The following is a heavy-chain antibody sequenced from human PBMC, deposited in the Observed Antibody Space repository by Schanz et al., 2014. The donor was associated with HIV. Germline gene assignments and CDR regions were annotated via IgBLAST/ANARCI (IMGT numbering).Heavy chain of an antibody. V-gene: IGHV1-2*02. D-gene: IGHD3-16*02. J-gene: IGHJ4*02. CDR1: GYTFFSYD. CDR2: INPKTGGT. Sequence: QVQLVQSGAEVKKPGASVKVSCKASGYTFFSYDINWVRQAPGQGLEWMGWINPKTGGTNLAQMFQGRIAVTRDTSINTAYLEVSRLRSDDTAVFYCARSRYHQFVGHFDYWGQGSLVTVSS. CDR3: ARSRYHQFVGHFDY.